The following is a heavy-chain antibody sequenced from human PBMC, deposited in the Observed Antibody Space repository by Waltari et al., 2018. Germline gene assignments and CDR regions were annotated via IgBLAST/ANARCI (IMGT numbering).Heavy chain of an antibody. CDR1: GYNFPSYD. D-gene: IGHD6-13*01. Sequence: QVQLVQSGAAVKKPGASVKVSCKASGYNFPSYDINWVRKATGQGREWMGWMNASIGNTGYAQKVEGRVTKTRNTSISTAYRELSSLRSEDTAVYYDTKPRAAVTGGFDPWGQGILVTDSS. CDR2: MNASIGNT. V-gene: IGHV1-8*01. J-gene: IGHJ5*02. CDR3: TKPRAAVTGGFDP.